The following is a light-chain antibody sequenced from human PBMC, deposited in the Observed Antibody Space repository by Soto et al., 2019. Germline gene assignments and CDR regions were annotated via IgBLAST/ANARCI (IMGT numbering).Light chain of an antibody. CDR3: QKYNSAPPMYT. V-gene: IGKV1-27*01. Sequence: DIQMTQSPSSLSASVGDRVTITCQASQGISNYLAWYQQKPGKVPKLLIYAASTLQSGVPSRFSGSGSGTDFNLTISSLQPEDVATYYCQKYNSAPPMYTFGQGTKLEIK. CDR2: AAS. CDR1: QGISNY. J-gene: IGKJ2*01.